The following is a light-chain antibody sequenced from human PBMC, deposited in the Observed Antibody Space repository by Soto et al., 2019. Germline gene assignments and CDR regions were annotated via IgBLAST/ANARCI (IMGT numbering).Light chain of an antibody. Sequence: EIVLTQSPGTLSLSPGERATLSCRASQSVSSSYLAWYQQKPGQAPRLLIYGASSRAAGIPDRFSGRGSGTDFTLTISCLEPEDFAVYYCQQYGSSPLTFGGGTKVEIK. V-gene: IGKV3-20*01. J-gene: IGKJ4*01. CDR3: QQYGSSPLT. CDR1: QSVSSSY. CDR2: GAS.